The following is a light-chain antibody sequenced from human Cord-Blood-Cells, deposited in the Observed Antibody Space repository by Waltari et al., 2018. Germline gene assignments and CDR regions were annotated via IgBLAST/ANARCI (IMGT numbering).Light chain of an antibody. CDR1: QSVSSSY. Sequence: EIVLTQSPGTLSLSPGERATLSCRASQSVSSSYLAWYQQKPGQAPRLLIYGASIRATGIPDRFRGSGSGTDFTLTISRLEPEDFAVYYCQQYGSSPPYTFGQGTKLEIK. V-gene: IGKV3-20*01. CDR2: GAS. J-gene: IGKJ2*01. CDR3: QQYGSSPPYT.